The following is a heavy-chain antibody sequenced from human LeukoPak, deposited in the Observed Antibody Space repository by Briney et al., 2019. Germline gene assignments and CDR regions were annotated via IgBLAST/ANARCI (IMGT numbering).Heavy chain of an antibody. CDR2: ISSSSSYI. J-gene: IGHJ4*02. CDR3: ARGYIYGYSFDY. Sequence: GGFLRLSCAASGFTFSSYSMNWVRQAPGKGLEWVSSISSSSSYIYYADSVKGRFTISRDNAKNSLYLQMNSLRAEDTAVYYCARGYIYGYSFDYWGQGTLVTVSS. D-gene: IGHD5-18*01. CDR1: GFTFSSYS. V-gene: IGHV3-21*01.